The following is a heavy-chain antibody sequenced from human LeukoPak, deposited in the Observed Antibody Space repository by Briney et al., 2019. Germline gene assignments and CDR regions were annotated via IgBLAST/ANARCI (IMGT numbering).Heavy chain of an antibody. D-gene: IGHD3-16*02. CDR1: GFTFSNYG. CDR2: IWYDGSNK. J-gene: IGHJ4*02. Sequence: GGSLRLTCAASGFTFSNYGMHWVRQAPGKGLERVAIIWYDGSNKYYADSVKGRFTISRDNSENTLYLQMNSLRADDTAVYYCATARSYTNSLFFESWGQGSLVSVSS. CDR3: ATARSYTNSLFFES. V-gene: IGHV3-33*01.